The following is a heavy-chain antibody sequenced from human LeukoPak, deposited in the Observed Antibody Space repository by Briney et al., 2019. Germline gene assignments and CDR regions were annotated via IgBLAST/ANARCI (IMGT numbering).Heavy chain of an antibody. CDR1: GFTFSDYY. V-gene: IGHV3-11*05. CDR3: ARDFIHRSGEAGY. CDR2: ISTGSIST. Sequence: PGGSLRLSCAASGFTFSDYYMSWIRQAPGKGLEWVSYISTGSISTKYADSVRGRFTISRDNAKNSLYLQMNSLRAEDTAVYYCARDFIHRSGEAGYWGQGTLVTVSS. J-gene: IGHJ4*02. D-gene: IGHD3-22*01.